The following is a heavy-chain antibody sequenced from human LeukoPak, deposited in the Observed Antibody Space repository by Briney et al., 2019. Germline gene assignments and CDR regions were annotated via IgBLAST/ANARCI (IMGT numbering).Heavy chain of an antibody. CDR1: TYSFSNYW. J-gene: IGHJ3*02. Sequence: GESLKISCKGSTYSFSNYWIGWVRQMPGKSLEWMGIIYPGDSQTRYSPSFQGQVTISVDKSISTAYLHWSSLKASDTAMYFCASPTSRSGPGDVFNIWGQGTMVIVSA. CDR2: IYPGDSQT. V-gene: IGHV5-51*01. CDR3: ASPTSRSGPGDVFNI.